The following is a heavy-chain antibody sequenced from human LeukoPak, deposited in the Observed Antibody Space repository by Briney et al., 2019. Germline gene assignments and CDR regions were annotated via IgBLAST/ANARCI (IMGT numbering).Heavy chain of an antibody. CDR3: ARGRWYYYDSSGYYYNGPFDY. CDR2: INHSGST. Sequence: SETLSLTCAVYGGSFSGYYWSWIRQPPGKGLEWIGEINHSGSTNYNPSLKSRVTISVDTSKNQFSLKLSSVTAADTAVYYCARGRWYYYDSSGYYYNGPFDYWGQGTLVTVSS. D-gene: IGHD3-22*01. CDR1: GGSFSGYY. J-gene: IGHJ4*02. V-gene: IGHV4-34*01.